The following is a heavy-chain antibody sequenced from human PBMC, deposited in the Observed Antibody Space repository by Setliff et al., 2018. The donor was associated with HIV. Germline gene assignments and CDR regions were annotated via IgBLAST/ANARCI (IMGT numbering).Heavy chain of an antibody. Sequence: GSLRLSCAASGFTFSSYWMSWVRQAPGKGLEWVANINQDGSETYYVDSVKGRFTISRDNAKNSLYLQMNSLRAEDTAVYYCARDRGSGWSPVDCWGQGTPVTVSS. D-gene: IGHD6-19*01. V-gene: IGHV3-7*03. CDR1: GFTFSSYW. CDR3: ARDRGSGWSPVDC. CDR2: INQDGSET. J-gene: IGHJ4*02.